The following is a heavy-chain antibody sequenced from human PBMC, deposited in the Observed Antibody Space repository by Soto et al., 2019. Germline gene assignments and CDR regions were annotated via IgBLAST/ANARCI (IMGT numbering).Heavy chain of an antibody. J-gene: IGHJ6*03. CDR1: GYTFTGYY. CDR3: ARDGSASARQATKYYYYYYMDV. D-gene: IGHD5-12*01. V-gene: IGHV1-2*04. CDR2: INPNSGGT. Sequence: ASVKVSCKASGYTFTGYYMHWVRQAPGQGLEWMGWINPNSGGTNYAQKFQGWVTMTRDTSISTAYMELSRLRSDDTAVYYCARDGSASARQATKYYYYYYMDVWGKGTTVTVSS.